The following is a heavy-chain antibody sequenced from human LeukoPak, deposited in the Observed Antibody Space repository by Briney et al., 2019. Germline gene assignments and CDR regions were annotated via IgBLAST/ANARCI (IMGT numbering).Heavy chain of an antibody. J-gene: IGHJ4*02. CDR2: ISSSGSTI. D-gene: IGHD3-22*01. CDR1: GFTFSSYE. Sequence: GALRLSCAASGFTFSSYEMNWVRQAPGKGLEWVSYISSSGSTIYYADSVKGRFTISRDNSKNTLYLQMNSLRAEDTAVYYCAKETYYYDSESGYWGQGTLVTVSS. V-gene: IGHV3-48*03. CDR3: AKETYYYDSESGY.